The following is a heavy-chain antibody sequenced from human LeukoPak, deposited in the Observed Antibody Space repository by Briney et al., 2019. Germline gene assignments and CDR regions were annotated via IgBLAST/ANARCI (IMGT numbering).Heavy chain of an antibody. J-gene: IGHJ4*02. V-gene: IGHV1-18*04. CDR2: ISGHDGHT. D-gene: IGHD6-19*01. CDR3: ARGPGIAVAGVFDY. CDR1: GYTFTSYG. Sequence: ASVKVSCKASGYTFTSYGINWVRQAPGQGLEWMGWISGHDGHTNYVQKMQGRVTMTTDTSTNTAYMELRNLTSDDTAVYYCARGPGIAVAGVFDYWGQGSLVTVSS.